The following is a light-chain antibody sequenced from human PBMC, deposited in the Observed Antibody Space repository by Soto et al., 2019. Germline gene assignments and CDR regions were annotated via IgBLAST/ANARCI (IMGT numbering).Light chain of an antibody. CDR1: QSVLRGSNNKNY. Sequence: DIVMTQSPDSLPVSLGERATVNCKSSQSVLRGSNNKNYLAWYQHKPGQTPKVIIYWASTRESGVPDRFSGSGSGTDFTLTISSLQAEDVAVYYCQQYYTTPYTFGQGTKLEI. J-gene: IGKJ2*01. CDR3: QQYYTTPYT. CDR2: WAS. V-gene: IGKV4-1*01.